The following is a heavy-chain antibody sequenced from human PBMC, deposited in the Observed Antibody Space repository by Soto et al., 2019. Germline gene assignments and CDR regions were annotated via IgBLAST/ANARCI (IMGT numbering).Heavy chain of an antibody. V-gene: IGHV1-2*04. Sequence: ASVKVSCKASGYTFTGYYMHWVRQAPGQGLEWMGWINPNSGGTNYAQKFQGWVTMTRDTSISTAYMELSRLRSDDTAVYYCARAVVVAAANYGMDVWGQGTKVTVSS. D-gene: IGHD2-15*01. CDR1: GYTFTGYY. J-gene: IGHJ6*02. CDR3: ARAVVVAAANYGMDV. CDR2: INPNSGGT.